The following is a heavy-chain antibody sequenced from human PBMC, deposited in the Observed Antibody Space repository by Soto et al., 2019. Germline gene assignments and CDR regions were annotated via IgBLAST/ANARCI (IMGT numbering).Heavy chain of an antibody. CDR3: AKDGGWGSGWPYYYYGMDV. CDR1: GFTFSSYG. CDR2: ISYDGSNK. V-gene: IGHV3-30*18. Sequence: GGSLRLSCAASGFTFSSYGMHWVRQAPGKGLEWVAVISYDGSNKYYADSVKGRFTISRDNSKNTLYLQMNSLRAEDTAVYYCAKDGGWGSGWPYYYYGMDVWGQGTTVTVSS. J-gene: IGHJ6*02. D-gene: IGHD6-19*01.